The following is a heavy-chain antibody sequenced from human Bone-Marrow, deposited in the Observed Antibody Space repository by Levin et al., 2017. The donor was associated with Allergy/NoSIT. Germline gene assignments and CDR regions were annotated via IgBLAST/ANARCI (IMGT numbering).Heavy chain of an antibody. CDR2: MNSYSGNT. V-gene: IGHV1-8*01. Sequence: ASVKVSCLASGYTFTSYDVNWVRQAAGQGLEWLGWMNSYSGNTGYAQNFQGRVTMTRNTSTRTAYMELSSLTSEDTAVYYCARRQSGYDYSDHWGQGTLVTVSS. CDR1: GYTFTSYD. D-gene: IGHD5-12*01. J-gene: IGHJ4*02. CDR3: ARRQSGYDYSDH.